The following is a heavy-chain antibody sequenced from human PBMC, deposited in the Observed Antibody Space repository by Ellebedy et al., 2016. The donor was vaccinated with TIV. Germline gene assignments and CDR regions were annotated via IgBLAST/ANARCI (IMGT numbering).Heavy chain of an antibody. Sequence: GESLKISXAASGFTFSSYWMHWVRQAPGKGPVWVSRINSDGSSTSYADSVKGRFTISRDNAKNTLYLQMNSLRAEDTAVYYCAGDYDILTGYYRNGMDVWGQGTTVTVSS. V-gene: IGHV3-74*01. CDR3: AGDYDILTGYYRNGMDV. CDR1: GFTFSSYW. J-gene: IGHJ6*02. CDR2: INSDGSST. D-gene: IGHD3-9*01.